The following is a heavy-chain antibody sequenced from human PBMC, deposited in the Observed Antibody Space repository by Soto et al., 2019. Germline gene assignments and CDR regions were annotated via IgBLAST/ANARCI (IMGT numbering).Heavy chain of an antibody. V-gene: IGHV4-59*01. D-gene: IGHD3-3*01. CDR1: GGSISSYY. Sequence: SETLSLTCTVSGGSISSYYWSWIRQPPGKGLELIGYIYYSGSTNYNHSLKSRVTISVDTSKNQFSLKLSSVTAADTAVYYCAGSQYYDFWSAYSGLLDHSGQGALVTVSS. CDR2: IYYSGST. J-gene: IGHJ5*02. CDR3: AGSQYYDFWSAYSGLLDH.